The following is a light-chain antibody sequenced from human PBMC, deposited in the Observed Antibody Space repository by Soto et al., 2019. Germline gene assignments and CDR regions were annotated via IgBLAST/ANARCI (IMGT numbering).Light chain of an antibody. CDR2: EVS. Sequence: QSALTQPASVSGSPGQSITISCTGTSSDVGRYNHVSWYQHHPGKAPKLIISEVSNRSSGVSNRFSGSKSGYTASLTISGLQAEDEADYYCNSHTSGDFRVFGTGTKLTVL. J-gene: IGLJ1*01. V-gene: IGLV2-14*01. CDR1: SSDVGRYNH. CDR3: NSHTSGDFRV.